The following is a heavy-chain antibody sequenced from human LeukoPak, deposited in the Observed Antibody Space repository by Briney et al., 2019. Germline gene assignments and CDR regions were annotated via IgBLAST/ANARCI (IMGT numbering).Heavy chain of an antibody. CDR2: ISSSSSYI. CDR1: GFTFSSYS. V-gene: IGHV3-21*01. CDR3: ARETYYYDSSGSY. Sequence: GGSLRLSCAASGFTFSSYSMNWVRQAPGKGLEWVSSISSSSSYIYYADSVKGRFTISRDSAKNSLYLQMNSLRAEDTAVYYCARETYYYDSSGSYWGQGTLVTVSS. D-gene: IGHD3-22*01. J-gene: IGHJ4*02.